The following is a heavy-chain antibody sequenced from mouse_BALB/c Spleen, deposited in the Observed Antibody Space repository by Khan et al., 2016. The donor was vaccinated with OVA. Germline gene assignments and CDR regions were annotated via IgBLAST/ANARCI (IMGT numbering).Heavy chain of an antibody. CDR3: ARGYYGYDGYYAMDY. CDR2: IWGGGGT. CDR1: GFSLSRYI. V-gene: IGHV2-6-4*01. D-gene: IGHD2-14*01. Sequence: QVQLKESGPGLVAPSQSLSITCTVSGFSLSRYIINWVRQPPGKGLEWLGMIWGGGGTDYNSTLKSRLSISKDNYKSQVLLKMNSMLTDDTAMYYCARGYYGYDGYYAMDYWGQGTSVTVSS. J-gene: IGHJ4*01.